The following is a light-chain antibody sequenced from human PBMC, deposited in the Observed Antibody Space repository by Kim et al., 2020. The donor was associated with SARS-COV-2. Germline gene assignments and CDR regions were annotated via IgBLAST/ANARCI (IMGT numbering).Light chain of an antibody. CDR3: HQYQSYPRT. CDR2: AAS. Sequence: ASVGDRVTITCRASQGIFDYLAWFQVKPGKAPKSLIYAASRLHSGVPSRFSGLGSGTHFSLTISGLQPEDFATYYCHQYQSYPRTFGQGTKVDIK. V-gene: IGKV1-16*01. CDR1: QGIFDY. J-gene: IGKJ1*01.